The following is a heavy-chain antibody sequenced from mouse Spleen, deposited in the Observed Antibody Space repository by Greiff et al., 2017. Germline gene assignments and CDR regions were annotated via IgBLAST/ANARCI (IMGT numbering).Heavy chain of an antibody. CDR1: GYTFTSYW. CDR3: AREEGNLFRAMDY. V-gene: IGHV1-7*01. CDR2: INPSSGYT. D-gene: IGHD1-1*01. J-gene: IGHJ4*01. Sequence: QVQLKESGAELAKPGASVKLSCKASGYTFTSYWMHWVKQRPGQGLEWIGYINPSSGYTKYNQKFKDKATLTADKSSSTAYMQLSSLTYEDSAVYYCAREEGNLFRAMDYWGQGTSVTVSS.